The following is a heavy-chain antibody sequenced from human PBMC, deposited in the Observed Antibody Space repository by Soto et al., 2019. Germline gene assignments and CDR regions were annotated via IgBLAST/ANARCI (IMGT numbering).Heavy chain of an antibody. J-gene: IGHJ4*02. Sequence: EVQLVESGGGLVQPGESLRLSCAASGLTFSTYWMSWVRQTPGKGLEWVANINEDGSERYYVDSVKGRFTISRDNAKNSLYLQMNSLIGHDTSVYYCARVWFLDHWGQGTLVTVSS. D-gene: IGHD2-21*01. V-gene: IGHV3-7*05. CDR2: INEDGSER. CDR3: ARVWFLDH. CDR1: GLTFSTYW.